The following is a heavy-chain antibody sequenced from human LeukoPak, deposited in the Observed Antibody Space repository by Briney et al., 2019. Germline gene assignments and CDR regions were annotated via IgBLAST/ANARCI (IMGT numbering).Heavy chain of an antibody. D-gene: IGHD2-2*01. CDR3: ARIVVVPAAKEFDY. Sequence: GGSLRLSCAASGFTFSSYGMSWVRQAPGKGLEWVSAISGSGGSTYYADSVKGRFTISRDNSKNTLYLQMNSLRAEDTVVYYCARIVVVPAAKEFDYWGQGTLVTVSS. V-gene: IGHV3-23*01. CDR1: GFTFSSYG. J-gene: IGHJ4*02. CDR2: ISGSGGST.